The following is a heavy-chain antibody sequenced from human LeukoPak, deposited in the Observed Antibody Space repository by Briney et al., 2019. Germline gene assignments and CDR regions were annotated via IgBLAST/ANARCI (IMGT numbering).Heavy chain of an antibody. D-gene: IGHD3-3*01. CDR2: ISYDGSNK. CDR3: AKDPILFGVDAYGMDV. CDR1: GFTFSSYA. Sequence: PGRSLRLSCAASGFTFSSYAMHWVRQAPGKGLEWVAVISYDGSNKYYADSVKGRFTISRDNSKNTLYVQMNSLRAEDMAVYYCAKDPILFGVDAYGMDVWGQGTTVTVS. V-gene: IGHV3-30-3*01. J-gene: IGHJ6*02.